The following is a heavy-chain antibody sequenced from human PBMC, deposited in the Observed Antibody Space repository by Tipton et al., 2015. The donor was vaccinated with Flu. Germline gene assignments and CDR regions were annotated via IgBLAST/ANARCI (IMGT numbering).Heavy chain of an antibody. J-gene: IGHJ4*02. CDR3: ARHDSNYVGGYGY. V-gene: IGHV4-4*07. CDR2: IYTSGST. D-gene: IGHD4-11*01. Sequence: TLSLTCTVSGGSISSYYWSWIRQLAGKGLEWIGRIYTSGSTNYNPPLKSRVTMSVDTSKNQFSLKLSSVTAADTAVYYCARHDSNYVGGYGYWGQGTLVTVSS. CDR1: GGSISSYY.